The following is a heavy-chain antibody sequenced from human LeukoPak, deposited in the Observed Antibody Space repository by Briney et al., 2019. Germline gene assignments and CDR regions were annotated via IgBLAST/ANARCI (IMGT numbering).Heavy chain of an antibody. CDR2: INPSDGST. D-gene: IGHD2-15*01. Sequence: GASVKVSCKISGDSFTKYYMHWVRQAPGQGLEWMGIINPSDGSTTYTQKFQGRVTMTTGTSTSTVNMELNSLRSEDTAVYYCAPSVRSGGSYYFDYWGQGTLVTVSS. V-gene: IGHV1-46*01. CDR3: APSVRSGGSYYFDY. CDR1: GDSFTKYY. J-gene: IGHJ4*02.